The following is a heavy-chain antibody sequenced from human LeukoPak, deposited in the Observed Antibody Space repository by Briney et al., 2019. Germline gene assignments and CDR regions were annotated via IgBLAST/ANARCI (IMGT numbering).Heavy chain of an antibody. Sequence: SETLSLTCTVSGASISSYYWSWTRQPPGKGLEWIGYIYYTGSTNYNPSLKSRVTISVDTSKNQFSLKLSSVTAADTAVYYCAREHLFGIAAAGHFDYWGQGTLVTVSS. J-gene: IGHJ4*02. CDR3: AREHLFGIAAAGHFDY. V-gene: IGHV4-59*01. CDR1: GASISSYY. D-gene: IGHD6-13*01. CDR2: IYYTGST.